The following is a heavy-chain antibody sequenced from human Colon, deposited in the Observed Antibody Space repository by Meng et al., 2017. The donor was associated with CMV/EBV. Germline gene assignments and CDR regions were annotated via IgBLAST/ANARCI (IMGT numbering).Heavy chain of an antibody. Sequence: QVQLQESGPGLVKPSETLSLTCSVSGVSVTSGAYHWSWIRQSPGKGLEWIGYIYDTGITIYNPSLKSRVTIFLETSKNQFSLNLNSMTTADTAVYYCAKSRSSTPGIVDDWGQGTLVTVSS. CDR1: GVSVTSGAYH. CDR2: IYDTGIT. D-gene: IGHD2/OR15-2a*01. J-gene: IGHJ4*02. V-gene: IGHV4-61*08. CDR3: AKSRSSTPGIVDD.